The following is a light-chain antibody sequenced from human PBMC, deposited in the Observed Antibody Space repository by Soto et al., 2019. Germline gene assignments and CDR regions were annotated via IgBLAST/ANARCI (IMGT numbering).Light chain of an antibody. V-gene: IGLV1-47*03. CDR3: AAWDDSLSGQV. CDR2: RNN. CDR1: SSNIGRNY. Sequence: QSVLTQPPSASGTPGQRVTISCSGSSSNIGRNYVYWYQQLPGTAPKLLIYRNNQRPSGVPDRFSGSKSGTSASLAISGLWSEDEADYYCAAWDDSLSGQVFGGGTKLTVL. J-gene: IGLJ2*01.